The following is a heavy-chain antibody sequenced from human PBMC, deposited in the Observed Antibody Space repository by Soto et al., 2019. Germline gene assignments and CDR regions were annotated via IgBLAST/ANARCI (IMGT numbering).Heavy chain of an antibody. D-gene: IGHD6-25*01. CDR2: IYWNDDK. Sequence: QITLKESGPTLVKPTQTLTLTCTFSGFSLRTSGVGVGWIRQPPGKAPEWLALIYWNDDKRYSPSLKSRLTTTKDTSKNQVVLTMTDMDPVDTGTYYCAQRLGSRGSFDYWGQGSLVTVSS. CDR3: AQRLGSRGSFDY. CDR1: GFSLRTSGVG. J-gene: IGHJ4*02. V-gene: IGHV2-5*01.